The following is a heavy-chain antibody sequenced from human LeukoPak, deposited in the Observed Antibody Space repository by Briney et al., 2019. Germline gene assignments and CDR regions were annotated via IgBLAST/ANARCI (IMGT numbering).Heavy chain of an antibody. D-gene: IGHD6-19*01. Sequence: PSETLPLTCAVYGGSFSGYYWSWIRQPPGKGLEWIGEINHSGSTNYNPSLNSRVTISVDTSKNQFSLRLSSVTAADTAIYYCARAVSGRFDYWGQGTLVTVSS. CDR3: ARAVSGRFDY. V-gene: IGHV4-34*01. CDR1: GGSFSGYY. J-gene: IGHJ4*02. CDR2: INHSGST.